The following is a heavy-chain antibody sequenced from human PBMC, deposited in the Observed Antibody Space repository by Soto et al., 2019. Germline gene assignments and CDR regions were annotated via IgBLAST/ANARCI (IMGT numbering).Heavy chain of an antibody. CDR1: GFTFSSYS. D-gene: IGHD5-18*01. CDR3: ARDSIQLRGYYYYMDV. J-gene: IGHJ6*03. V-gene: IGHV3-48*01. Sequence: EVQLVESGGGLVQPGGSLRLSCAASGFTFSSYSMNWVRQAPGKGLEWVSYISSSSSTIYYADSVKGRFTISRDNAKNSLYLQMTSLRAEDTAVYYCARDSIQLRGYYYYMDVWGKGTTVTVSS. CDR2: ISSSSSTI.